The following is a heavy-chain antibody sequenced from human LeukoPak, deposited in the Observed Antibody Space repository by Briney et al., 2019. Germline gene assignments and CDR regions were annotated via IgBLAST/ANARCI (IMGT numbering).Heavy chain of an antibody. CDR3: ARATTVTTGVWYYYYYMDV. CDR1: GGSISGYY. Sequence: TPSETLSLTCAVYGGSISGYYWSWIRQPPGKGLEWIGEINHSGSTNYNPSLKSRVTISVDTSKNQFSLKLSSVTAADTAVYYCARATTVTTGVWYYYYYMDVWGKGTTVTVSS. J-gene: IGHJ6*03. D-gene: IGHD4-17*01. CDR2: INHSGST. V-gene: IGHV4-34*01.